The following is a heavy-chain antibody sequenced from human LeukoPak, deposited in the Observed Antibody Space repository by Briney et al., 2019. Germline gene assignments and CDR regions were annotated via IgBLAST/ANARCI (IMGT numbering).Heavy chain of an antibody. CDR2: INHSGST. CDR1: GGSFSGYY. D-gene: IGHD3-3*01. V-gene: IGHV4-34*01. Sequence: PSETLSLTXAVYGGSFSGYYWSWIRQPPGKGVEWIGEINHSGSTNYNPSLKSRVTISVDTSKNQFSLKLSSVTAADTAVYYCARGHSTIFGVVSTFDYWGQGTLVTVSS. J-gene: IGHJ4*02. CDR3: ARGHSTIFGVVSTFDY.